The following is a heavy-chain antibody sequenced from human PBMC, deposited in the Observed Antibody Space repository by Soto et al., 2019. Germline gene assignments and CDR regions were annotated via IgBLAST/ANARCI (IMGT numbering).Heavy chain of an antibody. Sequence: GGSLRLSCAASGFTFDDYAMHWVRQAPGKGLEWVSGISWNIGSIGYADSVKGRFTISRDNAKNSLYLQMNSLRAEDTALYYCAKDNYFAVYWGQGTLVTVSS. CDR3: AKDNYFAVY. CDR1: GFTFDDYA. J-gene: IGHJ4*02. D-gene: IGHD1-26*01. CDR2: ISWNIGSI. V-gene: IGHV3-9*01.